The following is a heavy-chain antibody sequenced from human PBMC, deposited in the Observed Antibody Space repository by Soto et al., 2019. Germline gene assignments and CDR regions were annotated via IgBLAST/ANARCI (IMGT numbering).Heavy chain of an antibody. D-gene: IGHD3-10*01. CDR1: GYTFTSYA. V-gene: IGHV1-69*13. CDR2: IIPVFGTT. J-gene: IGHJ5*02. Sequence: SGKVCCKASGYTFTSYAMHWVRQAPGQGLEWMGAIIPVFGTTNYTQKFQGRVTITADDSTTTAYMELSSLRSDDTAVYYCAREPFGRFDPWGQGTLVPVSS. CDR3: AREPFGRFDP.